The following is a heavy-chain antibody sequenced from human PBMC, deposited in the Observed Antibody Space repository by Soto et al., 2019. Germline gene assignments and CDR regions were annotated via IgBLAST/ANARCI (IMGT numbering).Heavy chain of an antibody. D-gene: IGHD3-22*01. V-gene: IGHV3-64*01. CDR1: GFTFSSYA. CDR3: ARDYNPYGYYYDSSGYYLPSDAFGI. J-gene: IGHJ3*02. Sequence: GGSLRLSCAASGFTFSSYAMHWVRQAPGKGLEYVSAISSNGGSTYYANSVKGRFTISRDNSKNTLYLQMGSLRAEDTAVYYCARDYNPYGYYYDSSGYYLPSDAFGIWGQGTMVTVSS. CDR2: ISSNGGST.